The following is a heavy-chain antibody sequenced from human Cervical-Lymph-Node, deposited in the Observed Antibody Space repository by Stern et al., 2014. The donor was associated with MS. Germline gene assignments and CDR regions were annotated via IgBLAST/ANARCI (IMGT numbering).Heavy chain of an antibody. CDR3: ARHVQGFDY. Sequence: EVQLVESGAEVKKPGESLKISCKLSGYSFTIYYIAWVRQMPGQGLEWMGVISPYDSDTTYSPSFQGQVTISADKSITTAYLQWSSLRASDTAMYYCARHVQGFDYWGQGTLVTVSS. CDR2: ISPYDSDT. J-gene: IGHJ4*02. CDR1: GYSFTIYY. V-gene: IGHV5-51*01.